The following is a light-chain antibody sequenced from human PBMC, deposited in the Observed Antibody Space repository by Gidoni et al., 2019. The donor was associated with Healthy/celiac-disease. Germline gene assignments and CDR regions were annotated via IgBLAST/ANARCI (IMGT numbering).Light chain of an antibody. CDR3: QQSYSSPRT. Sequence: DIQMTQSPTSLSAFVGDRVNITCRASQSISNYLNWYQQKPGKAPKLLIYAASSLQSGVPSRFSGSGSGTDFTLTISSLQPEDFATYYCQQSYSSPRTFGQGTKLEIK. CDR2: AAS. V-gene: IGKV1-39*01. J-gene: IGKJ2*01. CDR1: QSISNY.